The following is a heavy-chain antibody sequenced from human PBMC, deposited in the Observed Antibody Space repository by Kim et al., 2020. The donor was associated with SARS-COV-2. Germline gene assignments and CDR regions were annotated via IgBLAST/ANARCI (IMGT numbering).Heavy chain of an antibody. CDR1: GGTFSTYS. J-gene: IGHJ4*02. Sequence: SVKVSCKASGGTFSTYSISWLRQAPGQGLEWVGGIIPIFGTANYAQNFQGRVTITADESTSTAYMELSSLRSGDTAIYYCARSESGSPWNYFDYWGQGTLVTVSS. CDR2: IIPIFGTA. V-gene: IGHV1-69*13. CDR3: ARSESGSPWNYFDY. D-gene: IGHD1-26*01.